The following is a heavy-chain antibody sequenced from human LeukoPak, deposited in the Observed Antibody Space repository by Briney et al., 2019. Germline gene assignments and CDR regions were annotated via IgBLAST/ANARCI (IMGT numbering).Heavy chain of an antibody. CDR3: ARDLWLDGSATIGNY. CDR1: GGSISSGSYY. Sequence: SQTLSLTCTVSGGSISSGSYYWSWIRQPAGKGLEWIGRIHTSGSTNYNPSLKSRLTISVDTSRNQFSLKLSSVTAADTAVYYCARDLWLDGSATIGNYWGQGTLVTVSS. V-gene: IGHV4-61*02. D-gene: IGHD5-24*01. J-gene: IGHJ4*02. CDR2: IHTSGST.